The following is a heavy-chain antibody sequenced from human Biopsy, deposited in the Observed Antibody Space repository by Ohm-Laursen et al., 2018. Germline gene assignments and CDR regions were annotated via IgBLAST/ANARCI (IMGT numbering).Heavy chain of an antibody. CDR1: GFIFDDYD. J-gene: IGHJ6*02. V-gene: IGHV3-9*01. CDR2: INRDSDTA. CDR3: VRGRSMDV. Sequence: SLRLSCTAPGFIFDDYDMHWVRQAPGKGLEWVSRINRDSDTADYVDSVKGRFTISGDNAQKSLDLQLNSLRAEDTAVYYCVRGRSMDVWGQGTTVTVSS.